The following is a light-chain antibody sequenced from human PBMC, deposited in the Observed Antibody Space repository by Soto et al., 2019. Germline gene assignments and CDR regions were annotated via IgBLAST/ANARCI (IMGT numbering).Light chain of an antibody. Sequence: EVLMTQSQGTLSVSPGERVTVSCSASQSIGSNLAWYQQKPGQAPRLLIYGASTRVIGVADRFSGGRSGTEVSLTISSRQSEDIAVYFCQQYNDWPPYTFGQGTKLEIK. CDR1: QSIGSN. CDR2: GAS. J-gene: IGKJ2*01. CDR3: QQYNDWPPYT. V-gene: IGKV3-15*01.